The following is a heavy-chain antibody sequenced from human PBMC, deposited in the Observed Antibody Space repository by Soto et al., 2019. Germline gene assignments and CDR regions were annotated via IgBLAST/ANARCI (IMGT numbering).Heavy chain of an antibody. J-gene: IGHJ4*02. CDR2: ISAYNGNT. CDR1: GYTFTSYG. CDR3: AGWEGDFWSPGY. Sequence: VSCKASGYTFTSYGISWVRQAPGQGLEWMGWISAYNGNTNYAQKLQGRVTMTTDTSTSTAYMELSSLRSDDTAVYYCAGWEGDFWSPGYWGQGTLVTVSS. V-gene: IGHV1-18*01. D-gene: IGHD3-3*01.